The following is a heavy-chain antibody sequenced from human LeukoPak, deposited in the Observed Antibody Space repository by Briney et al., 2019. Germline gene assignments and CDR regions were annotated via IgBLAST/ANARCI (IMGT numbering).Heavy chain of an antibody. Sequence: GGSLRLSCAASGFTVSSNYMSWVRQAPGKGLEWVSVISESDSDTYYADSVKGRFTISRDTSTDTLFLQLSSLRAEDTAVYYCAKTQSGTYSYFDHWGQGALVTVSS. D-gene: IGHD1-26*01. CDR3: AKTQSGTYSYFDH. J-gene: IGHJ4*02. CDR2: ISESDSDT. V-gene: IGHV3-23*01. CDR1: GFTVSSNY.